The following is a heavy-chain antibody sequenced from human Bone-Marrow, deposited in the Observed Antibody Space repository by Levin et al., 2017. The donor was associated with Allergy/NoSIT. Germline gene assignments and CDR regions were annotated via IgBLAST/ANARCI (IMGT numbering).Heavy chain of an antibody. CDR2: IFSNDEK. Sequence: SGPTLVKPTETLTLTCTVSGFSLSNAKVGVSWIRQPPGKALEWLAHIFSNDEKSYSTSLKSRLTISKDTSKSQVLLTMTNMDPVDTATYYCARIQRRSIHDTRGYTADYWGQGTLVTVSS. CDR3: ARIQRRSIHDTRGYTADY. V-gene: IGHV2-26*01. J-gene: IGHJ4*02. CDR1: GFSLSNAKVG. D-gene: IGHD3-22*01.